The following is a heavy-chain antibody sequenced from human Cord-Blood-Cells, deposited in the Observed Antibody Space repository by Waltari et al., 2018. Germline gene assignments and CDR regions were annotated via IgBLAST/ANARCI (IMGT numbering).Heavy chain of an antibody. D-gene: IGHD6-6*01. J-gene: IGHJ4*02. CDR3: AIIAARSNLDY. CDR1: GYTFTGYY. V-gene: IGHV1-2*06. Sequence: QVQLVQSGAEVKKPGASVKVSCKASGYTFTGYYMHWLRQAPGQGLEWMGQINPKSGGTNYAQKFQGRVTMTREPSISTAYMELSRLRSDDTAVYYCAIIAARSNLDYWGQGTLVTVSS. CDR2: INPKSGGT.